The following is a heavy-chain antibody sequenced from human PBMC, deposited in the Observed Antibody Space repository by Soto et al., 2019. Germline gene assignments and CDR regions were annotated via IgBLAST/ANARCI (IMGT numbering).Heavy chain of an antibody. CDR3: ATGSSGGLSSHFDY. J-gene: IGHJ4*02. V-gene: IGHV3-30*02. Sequence: PGGSLRLSCAASGFTFSSYGMHWVRQAPGKGLEWVAFISYDGGHKYYADSVKGRFTISRDNSKNTLYLQMDSLRAEDTAVFYCATGSSGGLSSHFDYWGQGTLVTVSS. CDR1: GFTFSSYG. CDR2: ISYDGGHK. D-gene: IGHD2-15*01.